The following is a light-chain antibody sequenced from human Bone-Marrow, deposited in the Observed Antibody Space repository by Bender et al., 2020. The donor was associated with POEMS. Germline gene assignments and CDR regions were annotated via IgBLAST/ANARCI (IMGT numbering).Light chain of an antibody. Sequence: QSALTQPASVSGSPGQSITISCTGTSSDVGGYNYVSWYQQHPGKAPKVMISGVSNRPSGVSHRFSGSKSGNTASLTISGLQAEDEADYYCSSYTSSNTLVFGGGTKLTVL. CDR1: SSDVGGYNY. V-gene: IGLV2-14*01. CDR2: GVS. J-gene: IGLJ2*01. CDR3: SSYTSSNTLV.